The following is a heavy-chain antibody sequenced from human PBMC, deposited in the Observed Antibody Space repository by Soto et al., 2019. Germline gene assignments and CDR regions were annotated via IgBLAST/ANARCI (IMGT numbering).Heavy chain of an antibody. CDR1: GFTFSSYG. CDR3: ANGITMVRGVWGPLDY. Sequence: QVQLVESGGGVVQPGRSLRLSCAASGFTFSSYGMHWVRQAPGKGLEWVAVISYDGSNKYYADSVKGRFTISRDNSKNTLYLQMNSLRAEDTAVYYCANGITMVRGVWGPLDYWGQGTLVTVSS. D-gene: IGHD3-10*01. J-gene: IGHJ4*02. CDR2: ISYDGSNK. V-gene: IGHV3-30*18.